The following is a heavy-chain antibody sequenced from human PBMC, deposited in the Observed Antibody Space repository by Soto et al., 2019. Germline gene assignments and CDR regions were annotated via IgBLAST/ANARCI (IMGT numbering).Heavy chain of an antibody. CDR1: GFTFNNAR. Sequence: EVQLVESGGGLVKPGGSLRLSCAASGFTFNNARMSWVRQAPGKGLEWVGRVKSKAEGGTTDYAGPVKGRFTISRDDSKNTAYLQINSLKTEAPCPYYCTTISTEVVVLSTDPYRYSDPWCRGS. J-gene: IGHJ2*01. CDR3: TTISTEVVVLSTDPYRYSDP. D-gene: IGHD3-22*01. V-gene: IGHV3-15*01. CDR2: VKSKAEGGTT.